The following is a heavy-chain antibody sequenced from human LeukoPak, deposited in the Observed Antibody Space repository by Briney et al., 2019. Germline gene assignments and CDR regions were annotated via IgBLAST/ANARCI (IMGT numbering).Heavy chain of an antibody. CDR2: IYYSGST. Sequence: SETLSLTCTVSGGSISSYYWSWIRQPPGKGLEWIGYIYYSGSTNYNPSLKSRVTISVDTSKNQFSLKLSSVTAADTAVYYCAREVYGDWAYWGQGTLVTVSS. CDR1: GGSISSYY. J-gene: IGHJ4*02. D-gene: IGHD4-17*01. V-gene: IGHV4-59*08. CDR3: AREVYGDWAY.